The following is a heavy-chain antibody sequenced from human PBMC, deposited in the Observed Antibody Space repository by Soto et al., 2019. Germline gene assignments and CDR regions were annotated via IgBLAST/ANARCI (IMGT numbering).Heavy chain of an antibody. CDR1: GGSISSNCW. J-gene: IGHJ6*02. D-gene: IGHD3-10*01. V-gene: IGHV4-4*02. CDR3: SRVPLYYYDSGSSYGMDV. Sequence: SETLSLTCTVSGGSISSNCWWTWVRQPPGKGLEWIAEFFHSGSTNYNPTLNSRVTISVDKYKNHFSLKLSSVTAADTTVYYCSRVPLYYYDSGSSYGMDVWGQGTTVTVSS. CDR2: FFHSGST.